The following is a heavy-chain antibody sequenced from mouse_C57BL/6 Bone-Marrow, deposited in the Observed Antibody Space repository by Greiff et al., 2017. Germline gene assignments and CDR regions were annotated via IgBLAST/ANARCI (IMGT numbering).Heavy chain of an antibody. Sequence: EVMLVESGGGLVKPGGSLKLSCAASGFTFSDYGMHWVRQAPEKGLEWVAYISSGSSTIYYADTVKGRFTISRDNAKNTLFLQMTSLRSEDTAMYYCARSHYDYAPFAYWGQGTLVTVSA. CDR2: ISSGSSTI. CDR1: GFTFSDYG. J-gene: IGHJ3*01. D-gene: IGHD2-4*01. CDR3: ARSHYDYAPFAY. V-gene: IGHV5-17*01.